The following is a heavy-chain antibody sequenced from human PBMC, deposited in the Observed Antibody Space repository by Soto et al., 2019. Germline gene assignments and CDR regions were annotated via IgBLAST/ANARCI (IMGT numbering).Heavy chain of an antibody. Sequence: QVQLVESGGGLVKPGGSLRPSCAASGFTFSDYSMNWIRQAPGKGLEWISYISSTGNTIYYADSVKGRFTISRDTANNSLHLQMSSLRADDTAVYYCARGSIGFLKGGWFDPWGQGTLVTVSS. D-gene: IGHD6-25*01. CDR1: GFTFSDYS. CDR2: ISSTGNTI. J-gene: IGHJ5*02. CDR3: ARGSIGFLKGGWFDP. V-gene: IGHV3-11*01.